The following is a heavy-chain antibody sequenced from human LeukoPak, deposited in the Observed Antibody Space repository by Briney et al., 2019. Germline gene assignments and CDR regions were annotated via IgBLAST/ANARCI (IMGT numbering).Heavy chain of an antibody. V-gene: IGHV1-2*04. CDR3: ARNGDFLFDS. CDR1: GYTFTDYY. CDR2: INPNSGGT. Sequence: ASVNVSYKASGYTFTDYYMHWVRQDPGQPLEWIGWINPNSGGTHYAQKFQGWVALTTDTSISTTYMELSRLRSADMAVYYCARNGDFLFDSWGQGTLVTVSS. J-gene: IGHJ4*02. D-gene: IGHD4-17*01.